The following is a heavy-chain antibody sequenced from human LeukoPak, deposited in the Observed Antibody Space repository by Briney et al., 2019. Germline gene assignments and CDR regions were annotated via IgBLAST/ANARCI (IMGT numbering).Heavy chain of an antibody. V-gene: IGHV5-51*01. CDR1: GYSLTSYW. Sequence: GESLKISCKGFGYSLTSYWIAWVRQMPGKGLEWMGIIYPGDSDIRYGPSFQGQVTISADKSENTAYLQWSSLKASDTAMYYCARKGYCTSSRCHYGMDVWGQGTTVTVSS. CDR2: IYPGDSDI. J-gene: IGHJ6*02. CDR3: ARKGYCTSSRCHYGMDV. D-gene: IGHD2-8*01.